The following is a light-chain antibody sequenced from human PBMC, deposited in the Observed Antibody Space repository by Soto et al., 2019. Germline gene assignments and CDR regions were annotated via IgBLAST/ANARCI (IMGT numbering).Light chain of an antibody. CDR2: RAF. Sequence: EIVMTQSPATLSLSPGERATLSCRASLSVSSDLAWYRQEPGQAPRLLIYRAFTRATGIPARFSGSGFGTDFTLTISSLQSEDFAVYYCQQYNNWPLTFGGGTKVDIK. CDR3: QQYNNWPLT. V-gene: IGKV3-15*01. J-gene: IGKJ4*01. CDR1: LSVSSD.